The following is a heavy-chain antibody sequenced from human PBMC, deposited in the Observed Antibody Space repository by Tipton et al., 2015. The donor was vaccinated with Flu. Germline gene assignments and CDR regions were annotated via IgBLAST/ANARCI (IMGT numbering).Heavy chain of an antibody. CDR1: GFAFSNAW. V-gene: IGHV3-15*01. Sequence: QLVQSGGGLVKPGGSLRLSCAASGFAFSNAWMSWVRQAPGKGLEWVGRIKGKADSGTRDFAAPVKGRFTISRDDSRNTLYLQMNSLKTEDTAVYYCTAGVGATDHDYWGQGTLVTVSS. CDR3: TAGVGATDHDY. J-gene: IGHJ4*02. CDR2: IKGKADSGTR. D-gene: IGHD1-26*01.